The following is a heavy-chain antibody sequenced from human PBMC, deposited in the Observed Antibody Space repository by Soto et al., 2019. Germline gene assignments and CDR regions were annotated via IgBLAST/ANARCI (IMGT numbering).Heavy chain of an antibody. V-gene: IGHV3-48*02. CDR2: VSMDSDTI. J-gene: IGHJ6*02. D-gene: IGHD3-3*01. CDR3: ARLYYDYV. CDR1: GFDFSTYS. Sequence: QLVESGGGLVQPGGSLRLACTASGFDFSTYSMNWVRQAPGKGLEWIAYVSMDSDTIHYADSVKGRFTISRDDAENSLFLQMNSLRDEDTATYFCARLYYDYVWRQGTTVTVSS.